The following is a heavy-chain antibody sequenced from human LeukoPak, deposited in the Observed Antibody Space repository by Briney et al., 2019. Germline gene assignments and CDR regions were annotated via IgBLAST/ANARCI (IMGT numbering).Heavy chain of an antibody. CDR3: ARHYSSDPFDY. CDR1: GASISSYY. CDR2: IYYSGST. V-gene: IGHV4-59*01. D-gene: IGHD6-19*01. J-gene: IGHJ4*02. Sequence: SETLSLTCTVSGASISSYYWSWIAQPPGKGLEWIGYIYYSGSTNCNPSLKSRVSLSVDTSKSQSSLKLSSVTAADTAVYYCARHYSSDPFDYWGQGTLVTVSS.